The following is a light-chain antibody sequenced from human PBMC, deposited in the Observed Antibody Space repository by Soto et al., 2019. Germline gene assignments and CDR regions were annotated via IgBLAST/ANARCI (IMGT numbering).Light chain of an antibody. CDR1: SSDVGVYNY. V-gene: IGLV2-14*01. J-gene: IGLJ3*02. CDR2: DVS. Sequence: QSALTQSASVSGSPGQSITISCTGTSSDVGVYNYVSWYQQHPGKAPKLIIYDVSNRPSGVSTRFSGSKSGNTASLTISGLQAEEEADYSCSSYTSTNSWVFGGGTKLTVL. CDR3: SSYTSTNSWV.